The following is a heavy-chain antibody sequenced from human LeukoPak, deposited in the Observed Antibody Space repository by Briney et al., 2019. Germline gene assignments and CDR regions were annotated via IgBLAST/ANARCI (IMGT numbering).Heavy chain of an antibody. J-gene: IGHJ4*02. D-gene: IGHD4-23*01. CDR2: IYTSGST. Sequence: SQTLSLTCTVSGGSISSGSYDWSWIRQPAGKGLEWIGRIYTSGSTNYNPSLKSRVTISVDTSKNLFSLKLSSVTAADTAVYYCAREGLGNSFADYWGQGTLVTVSS. CDR3: AREGLGNSFADY. V-gene: IGHV4-61*02. CDR1: GGSISSGSYD.